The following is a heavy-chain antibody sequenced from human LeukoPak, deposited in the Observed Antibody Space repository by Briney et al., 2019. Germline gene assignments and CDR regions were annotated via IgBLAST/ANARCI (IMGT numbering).Heavy chain of an antibody. CDR1: GFTFSTYS. CDR3: ARASRYCSSTSCYRMIDAFDI. CDR2: ISPSSTYI. D-gene: IGHD2-2*01. J-gene: IGHJ3*02. V-gene: IGHV3-21*01. Sequence: GGSLGLSCAASGFTFSTYSMNWVRHAPGKGLEWVSSISPSSTYIYYADSVKGRFTISRDNAKNSLYLQMNSLRAEDTAVYYCARASRYCSSTSCYRMIDAFDIWGQGTMVTVSS.